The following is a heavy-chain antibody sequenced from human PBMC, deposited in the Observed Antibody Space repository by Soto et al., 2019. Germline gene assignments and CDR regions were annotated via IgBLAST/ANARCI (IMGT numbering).Heavy chain of an antibody. CDR1: GFTFSTYA. CDR3: AKGSLGYCSGAICYLFDF. D-gene: IGHD2-2*01. CDR2: ISGGRSGT. Sequence: EVQLLESGGGLVQPGGSLRLSCAASGFTFSTYAMSWVRQAPGKGLEWVSAISGGRSGTYYADSVRGRFTLSRDDSTNTLYLKMNSLRAEDTAIYYCAKGSLGYCSGAICYLFDFWGQGTLVTVSS. V-gene: IGHV3-23*01. J-gene: IGHJ4*02.